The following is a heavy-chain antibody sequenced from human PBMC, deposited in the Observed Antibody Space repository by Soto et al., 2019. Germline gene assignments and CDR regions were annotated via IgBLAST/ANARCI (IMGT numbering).Heavy chain of an antibody. J-gene: IGHJ4*02. D-gene: IGHD1-26*01. CDR2: IGGSGGST. CDR3: AKGYTHSGRYGDDH. Sequence: EVQLLESGGGLVQPGGSLRLSCAASGFTFSSYAMSWVRQAPGKGLEWVSSIGGSGGSTYYADPVKGRFTISRDNSKDTLYLQMNSLRAEDTAVYYCAKGYTHSGRYGDDHWGQGTLVTVSS. CDR1: GFTFSSYA. V-gene: IGHV3-23*01.